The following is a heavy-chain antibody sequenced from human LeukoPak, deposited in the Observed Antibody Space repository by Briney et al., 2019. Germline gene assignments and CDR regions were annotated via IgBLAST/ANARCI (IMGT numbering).Heavy chain of an antibody. CDR3: ARGILTGTSRYYFDY. CDR2: ISGSGDST. V-gene: IGHV3-23*01. CDR1: GFTFSSYA. Sequence: PGGSLRLSCAASGFTFSSYAMSWGRQPPGKRLEWVSAISGSGDSTYYVDSVKGRFTFSRDNSKNTLYLQMDSLRAEDTAVYYCARGILTGTSRYYFDYWGQGTLVTVSS. J-gene: IGHJ4*02. D-gene: IGHD3-9*01.